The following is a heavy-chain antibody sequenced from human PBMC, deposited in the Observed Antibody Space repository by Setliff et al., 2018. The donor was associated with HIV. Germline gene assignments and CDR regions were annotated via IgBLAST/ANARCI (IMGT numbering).Heavy chain of an antibody. CDR1: GGSFSDYY. Sequence: ASETLSLTCAVYGGSFSDYYWTWIRQSPGKGLEWIGEINHRGSTNYNPSLKSRVTVSVDTSKNQFSLKLSSVTAADTAVYYCARDALGSGWYLDWFDPWGQGTLVTVSS. CDR2: INHRGST. V-gene: IGHV4-34*01. CDR3: ARDALGSGWYLDWFDP. J-gene: IGHJ5*02. D-gene: IGHD6-19*01.